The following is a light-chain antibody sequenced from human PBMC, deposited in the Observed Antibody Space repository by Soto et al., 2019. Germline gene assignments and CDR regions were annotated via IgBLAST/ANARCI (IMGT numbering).Light chain of an antibody. CDR2: GAS. Sequence: EIVLRQSPGTLSLSPGERATLSCRASQRVSSSYLAWYQQKPGQAPRLLIYGASTRATGIPDRFSGSGSGTDFTLTISRLEPEDFAVYFCQRYGSSPPFTFGRGTKVDIK. V-gene: IGKV3-20*01. CDR3: QRYGSSPPFT. J-gene: IGKJ2*01. CDR1: QRVSSSY.